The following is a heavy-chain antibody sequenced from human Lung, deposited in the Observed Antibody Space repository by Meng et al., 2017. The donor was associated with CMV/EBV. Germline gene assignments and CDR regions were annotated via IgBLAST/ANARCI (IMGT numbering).Heavy chain of an antibody. CDR2: ISGGGDII. V-gene: IGHV3-11*01. CDR3: ATDPRLLDY. Sequence: GGSXRLSCVASGLTFSAYYMTWMRQAPGKGPQCVSYISGGGDIIKYADSVKGRFTISRDNAKNSLYLQMNSLRAEDTAVYYCATDPRLLDYWGQGTLVNVSS. CDR1: GLTFSAYY. J-gene: IGHJ4*02. D-gene: IGHD5-18*01.